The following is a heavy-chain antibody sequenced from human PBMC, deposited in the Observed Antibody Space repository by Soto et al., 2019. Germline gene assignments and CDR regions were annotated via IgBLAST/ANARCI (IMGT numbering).Heavy chain of an antibody. D-gene: IGHD2-15*01. CDR1: GFTFTSSA. J-gene: IGHJ6*02. Sequence: SVKVSCKASGFTFTSSAVQWVRQARGQRLEWIGWIVVGSGNTNYAQKFQERVTITRDMSTSTAYMELSSLRSEDTAAYYCAADTLGYCSGGSCSTLGDYGMDVWGQGTTVTVSS. CDR2: IVVGSGNT. V-gene: IGHV1-58*01. CDR3: AADTLGYCSGGSCSTLGDYGMDV.